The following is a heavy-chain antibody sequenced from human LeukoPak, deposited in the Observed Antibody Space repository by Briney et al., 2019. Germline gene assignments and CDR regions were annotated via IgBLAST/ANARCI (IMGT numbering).Heavy chain of an antibody. CDR2: ITSNSTYI. J-gene: IGHJ6*03. V-gene: IGHV3-21*01. CDR3: ARDPIVVVPSASFYYYIDV. D-gene: IGHD2-2*01. CDR1: GFTFSSYS. Sequence: GGSLRLSCGASGFTFSSYSTNWVRQAPGRGMEWLSSITSNSTYIYYAHSVKGRFTISRENAKTSLYLQMNSLRAEDTAVYYCARDPIVVVPSASFYYYIDVWGKGTTVTVFS.